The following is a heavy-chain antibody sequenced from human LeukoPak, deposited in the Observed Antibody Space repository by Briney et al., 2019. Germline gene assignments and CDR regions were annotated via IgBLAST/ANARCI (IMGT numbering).Heavy chain of an antibody. CDR1: GGTFSSCA. CDR3: AIKKGGYYDILTGYFGCAFDI. D-gene: IGHD3-9*01. V-gene: IGHV1-69*06. Sequence: SVKVSCKASGGTFSSCAISWVRQAPRQGLEWMGGIIPIFGTANYAQKFQGRVTITADKSTSTAYMGLSSMRSEDTGVYYCAIKKGGYYDILTGYFGCAFDIWGQGTMVTVSS. CDR2: IIPIFGTA. J-gene: IGHJ3*02.